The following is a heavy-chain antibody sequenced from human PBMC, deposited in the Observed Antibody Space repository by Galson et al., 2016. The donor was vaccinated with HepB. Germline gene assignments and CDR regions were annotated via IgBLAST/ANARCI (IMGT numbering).Heavy chain of an antibody. D-gene: IGHD4-23*01. CDR3: ARVFGADYGGIWYSDL. J-gene: IGHJ2*01. CDR2: IKEDGSAK. Sequence: SLRLSCAVSGFILTNYWMTWVRQAPGKGLEWVAIIKEDGSAKDYVGSVEGRFTIARDNPKNSVYLQMTSLRAEDTALYYCARVFGADYGGIWYSDLWGRGTLVTVSS. CDR1: GFILTNYW. V-gene: IGHV3-7*01.